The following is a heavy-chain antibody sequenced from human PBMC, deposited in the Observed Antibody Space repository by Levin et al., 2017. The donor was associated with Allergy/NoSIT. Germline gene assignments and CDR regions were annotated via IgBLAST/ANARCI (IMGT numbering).Heavy chain of an antibody. D-gene: IGHD3-3*01. Sequence: SETLSLTCTVSGGSISSYYWSWIRQPPGKGLEWIGYIYYSGSTNYNPSLKSRVTISVDTSKNQFSLKLSSVTAADTAVYYCAAWWGFWSGYQQNYGMDVWGQGTTVTVSS. CDR2: IYYSGST. J-gene: IGHJ6*02. CDR1: GGSISSYY. V-gene: IGHV4-59*01. CDR3: AAWWGFWSGYQQNYGMDV.